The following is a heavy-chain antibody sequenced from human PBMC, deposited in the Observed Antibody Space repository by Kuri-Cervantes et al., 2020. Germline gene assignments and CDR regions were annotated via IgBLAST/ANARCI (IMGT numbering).Heavy chain of an antibody. CDR2: INGGNGNT. J-gene: IGHJ5*02. CDR3: ARDLNWFDP. Sequence: ASVKVSCKASGYTFTSYAIHWVRQAPGQRLEWMGWINGGNGNTKYSQNFQGRVTITTDTSTSTAYMELRSLRSDDTAVYYCARDLNWFDPWGQGTLVTVSS. V-gene: IGHV1-3*01. CDR1: GYTFTSYA.